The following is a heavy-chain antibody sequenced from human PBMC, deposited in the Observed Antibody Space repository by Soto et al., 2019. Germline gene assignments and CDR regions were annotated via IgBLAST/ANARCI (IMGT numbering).Heavy chain of an antibody. J-gene: IGHJ4*02. CDR3: ARVWCSGGSCYSGILFDY. D-gene: IGHD2-15*01. CDR2: IYYSGST. CDR1: GISISSSY. V-gene: IGHV4-59*01. Sequence: SETMSLTCTVSGISISSSYWSWIRRPPCNGLEWIGYIYYSGSTNYTPSLKSRVTISVDTSKNQFSLKLSSVTAADTAVYYCARVWCSGGSCYSGILFDYWGQGTLVTVS.